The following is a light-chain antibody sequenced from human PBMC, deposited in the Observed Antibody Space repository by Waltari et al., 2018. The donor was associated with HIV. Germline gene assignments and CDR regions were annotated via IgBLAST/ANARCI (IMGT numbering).Light chain of an antibody. Sequence: EIVLTQSAATLSVFPGERATLSCRASQTVSNNLAWYQQKPGQAPRLLIYGASTRATGIPARFSGSGSGIEFTLTISSLQSEDFAIYYCQQYNDWPLTFGGGTKVDIK. J-gene: IGKJ4*01. CDR1: QTVSNN. V-gene: IGKV3-15*01. CDR3: QQYNDWPLT. CDR2: GAS.